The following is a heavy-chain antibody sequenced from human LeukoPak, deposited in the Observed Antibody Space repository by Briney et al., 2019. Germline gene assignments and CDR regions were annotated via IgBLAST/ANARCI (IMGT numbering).Heavy chain of an antibody. V-gene: IGHV3-33*01. CDR3: ARDGTYYYDSSGYYAEYFQH. CDR2: IWYDGSNK. CDR1: GFTLSTYG. D-gene: IGHD3-22*01. Sequence: GRSLRLSCAASGFTLSTYGMHWVRQAPGKGLEWVAVIWYDGSNKYYADSVKGRFTISRDNSKNTLYLQMNSLRAEDTAVYYCARDGTYYYDSSGYYAEYFQHWGQGTLVTVSS. J-gene: IGHJ1*01.